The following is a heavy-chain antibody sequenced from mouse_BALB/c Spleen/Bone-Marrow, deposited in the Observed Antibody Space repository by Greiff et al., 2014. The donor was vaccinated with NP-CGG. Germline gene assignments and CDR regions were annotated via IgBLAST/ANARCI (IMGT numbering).Heavy chain of an antibody. Sequence: QVQLKQSGAELVRPGTSVKMSCKAAGYTFTNYWIGWAKQRPGHGLEWIGDIYPGGGYTNYNEKFKGKATLTADTSSSTAYMQLSSLTSEDSAIYYCARGYGSSSYDTDYWGQGTSVTVSS. V-gene: IGHV1-63*02. D-gene: IGHD1-1*01. CDR1: GYTFTNYW. J-gene: IGHJ4*01. CDR3: ARGYGSSSYDTDY. CDR2: IYPGGGYT.